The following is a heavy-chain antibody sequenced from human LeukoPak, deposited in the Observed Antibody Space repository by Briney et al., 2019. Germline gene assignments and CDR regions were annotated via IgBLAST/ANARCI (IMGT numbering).Heavy chain of an antibody. Sequence: GASVKVSCKASGYTFTSYYMHWVRQAPGQGLEWMGIINPSGGSISYAQKFQGRVTMTRDTSTSTVYMELSSLRSEDTAVYYCARDRRELLWFGEYLDAFDIWGQGTMVTVSS. CDR2: INPSGGSI. CDR1: GYTFTSYY. D-gene: IGHD3-10*01. CDR3: ARDRRELLWFGEYLDAFDI. J-gene: IGHJ3*02. V-gene: IGHV1-46*01.